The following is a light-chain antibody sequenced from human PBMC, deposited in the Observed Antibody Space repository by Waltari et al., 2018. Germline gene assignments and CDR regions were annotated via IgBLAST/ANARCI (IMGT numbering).Light chain of an antibody. CDR1: SSDVGGYNY. Sequence: QSALTQPASVSGSPGQSITISCPGTSSDVGGYNYVPWYQQHPGKAPKLMIYEVSNRPSGVSNRFSGSKSGNTASLTISGLQAEDEADYYCSSYTSSSPSVVFGGGTKLTVL. V-gene: IGLV2-14*01. CDR2: EVS. J-gene: IGLJ2*01. CDR3: SSYTSSSPSVV.